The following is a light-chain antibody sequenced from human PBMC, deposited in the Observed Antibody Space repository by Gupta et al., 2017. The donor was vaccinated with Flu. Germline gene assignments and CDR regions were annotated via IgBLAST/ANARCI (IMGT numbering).Light chain of an antibody. CDR1: SLRNYD. CDR2: AKN. Sequence: QRVRITCQGDSLRNYDERWDQEKQGQATVLVIYAKNSRPGGIADRFSGSSSGNTASVTIAGAQAEDEDDYYGNSGESTDNQQAVFGGGTKLTVL. J-gene: IGLJ2*01. V-gene: IGLV3-19*01. CDR3: NSGESTDNQQAV.